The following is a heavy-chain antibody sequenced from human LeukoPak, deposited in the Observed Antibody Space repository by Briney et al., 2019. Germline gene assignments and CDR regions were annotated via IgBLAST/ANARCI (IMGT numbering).Heavy chain of an antibody. D-gene: IGHD5-18*01. J-gene: IGHJ4*02. CDR2: INPNSGGT. CDR3: ARCSLTGYSYGYIFDY. V-gene: IGHV1-2*04. Sequence: ASVKVSCKASGYTFTGYYMHWVRQAPGQGLEWMGWINPNSGGTNYAQKFQGWVTMTRDTSISTAYMELSRLRSDDTAVYYCARCSLTGYSYGYIFDYWGQGTLVTVSS. CDR1: GYTFTGYY.